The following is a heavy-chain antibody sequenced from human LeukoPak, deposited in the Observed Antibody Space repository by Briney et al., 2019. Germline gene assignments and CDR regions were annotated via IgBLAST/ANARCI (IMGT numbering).Heavy chain of an antibody. D-gene: IGHD3-22*01. Sequence: SVKVSCKASGYTFTGYYMHWVRQAPGQGLEWMGRIIPILGIANYAQKFQGRVTITADKSTSTAYMELSSLRSEDTAVYYCARSDSSGYGVDYWGQGTLVTVSS. CDR2: IIPILGIA. J-gene: IGHJ4*02. CDR3: ARSDSSGYGVDY. CDR1: GYTFTGYY. V-gene: IGHV1-69*02.